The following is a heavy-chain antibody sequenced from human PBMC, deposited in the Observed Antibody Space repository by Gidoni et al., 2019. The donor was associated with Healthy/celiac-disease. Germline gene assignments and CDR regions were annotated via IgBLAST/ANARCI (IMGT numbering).Heavy chain of an antibody. CDR2: ISYDGSNK. Sequence: QVQLVESGGGVVQPGRSLRLSCAASGFTFSSYAMHWVRQAPGKGLEWVAVISYDGSNKYYADSVKGRFTISRDNFKNTLYLQMNSLRAEDTAVYYCARDRDIVATISDYGMDVWGQGTTVTVSS. CDR1: GFTFSSYA. V-gene: IGHV3-30*04. CDR3: ARDRDIVATISDYGMDV. J-gene: IGHJ6*02. D-gene: IGHD5-12*01.